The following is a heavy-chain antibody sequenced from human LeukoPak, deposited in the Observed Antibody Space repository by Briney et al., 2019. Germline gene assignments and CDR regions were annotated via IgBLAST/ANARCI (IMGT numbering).Heavy chain of an antibody. Sequence: GGSLRLSCAASGFTFSNYWMHWVRQAPGEALMWVSRITSDGSSTTYADSVKGRFTISRDNAKNTLYLQMNSLRAEDTAVYYCSRDSLSSCGGGCYSGLDVWGQGTTVTVSS. V-gene: IGHV3-74*01. J-gene: IGHJ6*02. CDR2: ITSDGSST. CDR1: GFTFSNYW. D-gene: IGHD2-21*02. CDR3: SRDSLSSCGGGCYSGLDV.